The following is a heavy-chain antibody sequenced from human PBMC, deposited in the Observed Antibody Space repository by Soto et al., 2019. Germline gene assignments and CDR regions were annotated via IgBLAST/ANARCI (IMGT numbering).Heavy chain of an antibody. CDR3: ARDPSKAVSLAEYFQH. Sequence: PGGSLRLSCAASGFTVSSNYMSWVRQAPGKGLEWVSVIYSGGSTYYADSVKGRFTISRHNSKNTLYLQMNSLRAEDTAVYYCARDPSKAVSLAEYFQHWGQGTLVTVSS. V-gene: IGHV3-53*01. CDR1: GFTVSSNY. D-gene: IGHD2-2*01. J-gene: IGHJ1*01. CDR2: IYSGGST.